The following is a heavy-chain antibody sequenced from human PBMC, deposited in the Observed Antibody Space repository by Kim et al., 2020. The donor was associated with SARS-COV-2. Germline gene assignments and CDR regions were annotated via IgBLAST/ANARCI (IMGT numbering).Heavy chain of an antibody. D-gene: IGHD6-6*01. V-gene: IGHV3-74*01. CDR2: INPDGSTT. J-gene: IGHJ5*02. CDR1: GFTFSGLW. Sequence: GGSLRLSCAASGFTFSGLWMHWVRQAPGKGLMWVSRINPDGSTTGYADSVKGRFTISRDNAKNTLYLQMNSLRDEDTAVYYCTIAPSRIEAWGQGTQVTVSS. CDR3: TIAPSRIEA.